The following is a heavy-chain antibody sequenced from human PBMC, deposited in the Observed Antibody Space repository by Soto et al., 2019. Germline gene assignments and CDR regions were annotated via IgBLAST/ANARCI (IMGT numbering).Heavy chain of an antibody. J-gene: IGHJ6*02. CDR2: INSDGSST. D-gene: IGHD3-10*01. Sequence: GGSLRLSCAASGFTFSSYWMHWVRQAPGKGLVWVSRINSDGSSTSYADSVKGRFTISRDSAKNTLYLQMNSLRAEDTAVYYCAGMAKGYYYGMDVWGQGTTVTVSS. CDR3: AGMAKGYYYGMDV. CDR1: GFTFSSYW. V-gene: IGHV3-74*01.